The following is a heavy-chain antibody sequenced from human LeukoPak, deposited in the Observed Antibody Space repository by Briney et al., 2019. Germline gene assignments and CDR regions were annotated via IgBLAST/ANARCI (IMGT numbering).Heavy chain of an antibody. CDR2: IKQNGSET. Sequence: GGSLRPSCAPSGFTFSGQWMSWVRQAPGKGLEWVANIKQNGSETFYADSVRGRFTISRDNAKNSQYLQMNSLRVEDTAVYYCARWANSIDYWGQGALVTVSS. CDR3: ARWANSIDY. J-gene: IGHJ4*02. D-gene: IGHD5-18*01. CDR1: GFTFSGQW. V-gene: IGHV3-7*01.